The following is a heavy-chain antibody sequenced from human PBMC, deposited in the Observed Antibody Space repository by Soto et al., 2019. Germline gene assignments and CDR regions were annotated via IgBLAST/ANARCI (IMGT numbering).Heavy chain of an antibody. CDR1: GGTFSSYA. V-gene: IGHV1-69*05. J-gene: IGHJ4*02. CDR2: IIPIFGTA. D-gene: IGHD2-15*01. CDR3: ARLPPPGYRSGGSCYPGHPHFDY. Sequence: GASVKVSCKAFGGTFSSYAISWVRQAPGQGLEWMGGIIPIFGTANYAQKFQGRVTITRDTSASTAYMELSSLRSEDTAVYYCARLPPPGYRSGGSCYPGHPHFDYWGQGTLVTVSS.